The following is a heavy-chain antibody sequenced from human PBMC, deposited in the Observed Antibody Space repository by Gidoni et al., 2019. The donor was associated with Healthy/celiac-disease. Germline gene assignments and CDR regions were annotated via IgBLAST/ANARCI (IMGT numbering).Heavy chain of an antibody. V-gene: IGHV4-31*03. Sequence: QVQLHESGPGLVKPSQTLSLTCTVSGGSISRGGYYWRWIRQHPGKGLEWIGYIYYSGSTYYNPSLKSRVTISVDTAKNQFSLKLSSVTAADTAVYYCARGQEDHGYCSGGSCYGNNWFDPWGQGTLVTVSS. D-gene: IGHD2-15*01. CDR1: GGSISRGGYY. CDR3: ARGQEDHGYCSGGSCYGNNWFDP. CDR2: IYYSGST. J-gene: IGHJ5*02.